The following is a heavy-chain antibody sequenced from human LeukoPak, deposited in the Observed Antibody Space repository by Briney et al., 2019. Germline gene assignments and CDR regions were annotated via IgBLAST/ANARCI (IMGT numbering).Heavy chain of an antibody. J-gene: IGHJ4*02. Sequence: ASVKVSCKASGGTFSGYAISWVRQAPGQGLEWMGRIIPILGIANYAQKFQGRVTITADKSTSTAYMELSSLRSEDTAVYYCARHSIAAAHYFDYWGQGTLVTVSS. D-gene: IGHD6-13*01. V-gene: IGHV1-69*04. CDR1: GGTFSGYA. CDR2: IIPILGIA. CDR3: ARHSIAAAHYFDY.